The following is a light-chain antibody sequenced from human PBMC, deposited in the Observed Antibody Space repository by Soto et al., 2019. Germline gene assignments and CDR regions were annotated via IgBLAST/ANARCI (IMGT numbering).Light chain of an antibody. CDR3: VQVSHFPRT. J-gene: IGKJ1*01. CDR1: QSLVYSDGNTY. CDR2: QIS. Sequence: DVVLTQTPLSSPVTLGQPASISCRSSQSLVYSDGNTYLSWLQQRPGQPPRLLIYQISNRFPGVLDRFSGSGAGTDVKLKISRVEAKDVGVYYCVQVSHFPRTFGQGTKEEIK. V-gene: IGKV2-24*01.